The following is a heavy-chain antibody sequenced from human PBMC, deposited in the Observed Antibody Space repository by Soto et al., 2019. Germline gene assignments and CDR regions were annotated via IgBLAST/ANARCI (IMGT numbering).Heavy chain of an antibody. J-gene: IGHJ3*02. V-gene: IGHV4-4*02. D-gene: IGHD2-21*01. Sequence: QVQLQESGPGLVKASGTLSLTCVVSGGSTRSSSWWTWLRQSPGKGLEWIGEIYHAGSPNYNPSFQSRVTISADNSKNSFSLKMTSVTAADTAKYYCARASSFRGDFDIWGQGTAVTVSS. CDR3: ARASSFRGDFDI. CDR1: GGSTRSSSW. CDR2: IYHAGSP.